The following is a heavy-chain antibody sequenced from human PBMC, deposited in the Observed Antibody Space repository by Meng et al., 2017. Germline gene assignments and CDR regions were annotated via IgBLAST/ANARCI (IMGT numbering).Heavy chain of an antibody. V-gene: IGHV3-66*01. Sequence: EVELLGSGGGLVPPGGSLRLSGASSGFTVSSNYMSWVRQAAGKVLEWVSVIYSGGSTYYADSVKGRFTISRDNSKNTLYLQMNSLRAEDTAVYYCAREGQLWARNFDYWGQGTLVTVSS. D-gene: IGHD5-18*01. CDR2: IYSGGST. CDR3: AREGQLWARNFDY. CDR1: GFTVSSNY. J-gene: IGHJ4*02.